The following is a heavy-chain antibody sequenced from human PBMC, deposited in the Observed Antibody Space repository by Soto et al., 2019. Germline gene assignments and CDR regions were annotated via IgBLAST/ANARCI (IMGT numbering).Heavy chain of an antibody. CDR2: IKSKTDGGTT. CDR3: TTNYCSGGSCYMAWYYYYMDV. J-gene: IGHJ6*03. D-gene: IGHD2-15*01. Sequence: GGSLRLSCAASGFTFSNAWMSWVRQAPGKGLEWVGRIKSKTDGGTTDYAAPVKGRFTISRDDSKNTLYLQMNSLKTEDTAVYYCTTNYCSGGSCYMAWYYYYMDVWGKGTTVTVSS. V-gene: IGHV3-15*01. CDR1: GFTFSNAW.